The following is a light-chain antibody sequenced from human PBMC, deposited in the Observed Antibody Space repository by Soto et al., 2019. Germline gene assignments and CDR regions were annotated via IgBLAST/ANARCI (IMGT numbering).Light chain of an antibody. V-gene: IGLV1-44*01. CDR2: TND. Sequence: QSVLSQPPSTSGTPGQRVTISCSGSGSNIGSNSVSWYQQFPGTAPQLVIYTNDQRPSGVPDRFSGSKSGTSVSLAISGLQAEDEADYYCCSYTSDLTPYVFGTGTKLTVL. CDR3: CSYTSDLTPYV. J-gene: IGLJ1*01. CDR1: GSNIGSNS.